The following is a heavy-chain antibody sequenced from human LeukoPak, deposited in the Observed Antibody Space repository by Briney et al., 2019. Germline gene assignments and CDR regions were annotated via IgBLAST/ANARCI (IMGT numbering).Heavy chain of an antibody. CDR2: IYTSGST. D-gene: IGHD3-3*01. V-gene: IGHV4-61*02. CDR3: ARAVYNFWSGYPNFDY. J-gene: IGHJ4*02. CDR1: GGSISSGSYY. Sequence: SQTLSLTCTVSGGSISSGSYYWSWIRQPAGKGLEWIGRIYTSGSTNYNPSLKSRVTISVDTSKNQFSLKLSSVTAADTAVYYCARAVYNFWSGYPNFDYWGQGTLVTVSS.